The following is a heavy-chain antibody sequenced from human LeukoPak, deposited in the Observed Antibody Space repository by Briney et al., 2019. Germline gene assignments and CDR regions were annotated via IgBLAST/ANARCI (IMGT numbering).Heavy chain of an antibody. J-gene: IGHJ4*02. CDR1: GFTFMNAW. CDR2: IKSKTDGGTA. D-gene: IGHD6-13*01. Sequence: GGSLRLSCAASGFTFMNAWMNWVRQAPGKGLEWVGRIKSKTDGGTADYAAPVKGRFTVSRDDSKNTLYLQLNSLKTGDTAVYYCATLKTGTSSFLWGQGTLVTVSS. CDR3: ATLKTGTSSFL. V-gene: IGHV3-15*01.